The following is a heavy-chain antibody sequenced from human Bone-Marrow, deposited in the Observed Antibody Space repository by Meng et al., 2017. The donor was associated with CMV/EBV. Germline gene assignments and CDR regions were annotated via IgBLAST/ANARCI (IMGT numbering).Heavy chain of an antibody. CDR2: IYSGGST. J-gene: IGHJ4*02. CDR3: ASLVADY. V-gene: IGHV3-53*01. Sequence: GSVRLSCGASGFTVSSNYMSWVRQAPGKGLEWVSVIYSGGSTYYADSVKGRFTISRDNSKNTLYLQMNSLRAEDTAVYYCASLVADYWGQGTLVTVSS. CDR1: GFTVSSNY.